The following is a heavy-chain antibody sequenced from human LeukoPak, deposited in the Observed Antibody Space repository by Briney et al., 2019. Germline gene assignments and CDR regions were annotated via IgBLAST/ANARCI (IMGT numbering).Heavy chain of an antibody. D-gene: IGHD5-18*01. CDR1: GYTFTNFY. CDR2: MNPTSGST. CDR3: ARDLNIYGYSYDS. V-gene: IGHV1-46*01. J-gene: IGHJ4*02. Sequence: ASVKVSCKASGYTFTNFYIHWMRQAPGQGLEWMGIMNPTSGSTSYAQKFQGRVTMTRDKSTSTGYMELRDLRFEDTTMYYCARDLNIYGYSYDSWGQGTLVTVSS.